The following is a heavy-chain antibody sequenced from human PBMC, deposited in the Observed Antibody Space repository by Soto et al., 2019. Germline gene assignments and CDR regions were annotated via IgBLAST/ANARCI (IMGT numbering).Heavy chain of an antibody. Sequence: PGGSLRLSCAASGFTFSSYAMSWVRQVPGKGLEWVSAISGSGGSTYYADSVKGRFTISRDNSKNTLYLQMNSLRAEDTAVYYCALGGDFWSGYSSFNVGNAFDIWGQGTMVTVSS. CDR1: GFTFSSYA. CDR3: ALGGDFWSGYSSFNVGNAFDI. J-gene: IGHJ3*02. D-gene: IGHD3-3*01. CDR2: ISGSGGST. V-gene: IGHV3-23*01.